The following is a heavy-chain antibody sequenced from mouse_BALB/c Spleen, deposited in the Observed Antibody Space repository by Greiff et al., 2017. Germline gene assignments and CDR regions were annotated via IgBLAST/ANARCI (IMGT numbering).Heavy chain of an antibody. CDR2: IYPGDGDT. CDR3: ARGDPYDGYY. D-gene: IGHD2-3*01. Sequence: VKLMESGTVLARPGASVKMSCKASGYTFTSYWMHWVKQRPGQGLEWIGAIYPGDGDTRYTQKFKGKATLTADKSSSTAYMQLSSLASEDSAVYYCARGDPYDGYYWGQGTTLTVSS. J-gene: IGHJ2*01. CDR1: GYTFTSYW. V-gene: IGHV1-87*01.